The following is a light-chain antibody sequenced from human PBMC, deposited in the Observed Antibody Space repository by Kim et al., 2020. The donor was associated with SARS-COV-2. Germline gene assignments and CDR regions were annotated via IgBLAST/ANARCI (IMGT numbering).Light chain of an antibody. Sequence: EIVLTQSPGTLSLSPGDSATLSCRASQSLGDDFLAWYQQKAGQAPRLLIFSASSRAAGVPDRLRGSGSGTDFTLTINSLEPDDFAMYYCQAYGNSPWTFGHGTKVDIK. V-gene: IGKV3-20*01. CDR1: QSLGDDF. CDR2: SAS. J-gene: IGKJ1*01. CDR3: QAYGNSPWT.